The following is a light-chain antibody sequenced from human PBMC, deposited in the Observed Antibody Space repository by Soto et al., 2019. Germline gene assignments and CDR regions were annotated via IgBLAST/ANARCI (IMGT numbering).Light chain of an antibody. CDR1: QSISNW. J-gene: IGKJ5*01. Sequence: DIRGTQSPSTLSASVCDRVTITCLSSQSISNWLAWYQQKPGKAPKLLIFDASSLESGVPSRFSGSGSGTEFTLTISSLQADDFATYYCQQYNSQSSITFGQVTRLEV. CDR2: DAS. V-gene: IGKV1-5*01. CDR3: QQYNSQSSIT.